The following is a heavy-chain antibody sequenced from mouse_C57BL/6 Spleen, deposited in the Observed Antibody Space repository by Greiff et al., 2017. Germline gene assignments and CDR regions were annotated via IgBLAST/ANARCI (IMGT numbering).Heavy chain of an antibody. V-gene: IGHV1-42*01. CDR1: GYSFTGYY. Sequence: VQLQQSGPELVKPGASVKISCKASGYSFTGYYMNWVKQSPEKSLEWIGEINPSTGGTTYNQKFKAKATLTVDKSSSTAYMQLKSLTSEDSAVSNCARYYYGSSYWYFDVWGTGTTVTVAS. J-gene: IGHJ1*03. CDR3: ARYYYGSSYWYFDV. CDR2: INPSTGGT. D-gene: IGHD1-1*01.